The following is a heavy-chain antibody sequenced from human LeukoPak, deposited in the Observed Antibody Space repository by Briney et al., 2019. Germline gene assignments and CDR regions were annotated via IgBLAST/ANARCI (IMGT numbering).Heavy chain of an antibody. CDR2: IYYSGST. D-gene: IGHD3-10*01. CDR1: GGSISSGGYS. Sequence: PSQTLSLTCTVSGGSISSGGYSWSWIRQHPGKGLEWIGYIYYSGSTYYNPSLKSRVTISVDTSKNQFSLKLSSVTAADTAVYYCARTGSIDTMVRGVIDYWGQGTLVTVAS. J-gene: IGHJ4*02. CDR3: ARTGSIDTMVRGVIDY. V-gene: IGHV4-30-2*03.